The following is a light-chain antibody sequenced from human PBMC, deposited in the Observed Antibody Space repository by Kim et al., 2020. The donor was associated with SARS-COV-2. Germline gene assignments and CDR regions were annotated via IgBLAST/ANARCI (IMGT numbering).Light chain of an antibody. CDR1: NIGSKS. CDR3: QVWDSSSDLHWV. V-gene: IGLV3-21*04. Sequence: PGKTARITCGGNNIGSKSVHWYQQKPGQAPVLVIYYDSDRPSGIPERFSGSNSGNTATMTISRVEAGDEADYYCQVWDSSSDLHWVFGGGTQLTVL. CDR2: YDS. J-gene: IGLJ3*02.